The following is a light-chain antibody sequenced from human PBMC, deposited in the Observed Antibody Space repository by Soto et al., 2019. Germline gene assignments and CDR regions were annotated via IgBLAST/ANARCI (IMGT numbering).Light chain of an antibody. CDR1: SSNIGSNT. Sequence: QSVLTQPPSASGTPGQRVTISCSGSSSNIGSNTVNWYQQLPGTAPKLLIYSNNQRPSGVPYRFSGSKSGTSASLAISGLQSEDEADYYCAAWDDSLNGPVFGGGTKL. J-gene: IGLJ2*01. V-gene: IGLV1-44*01. CDR3: AAWDDSLNGPV. CDR2: SNN.